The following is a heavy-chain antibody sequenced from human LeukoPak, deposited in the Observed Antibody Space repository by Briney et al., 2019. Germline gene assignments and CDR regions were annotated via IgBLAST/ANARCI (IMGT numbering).Heavy chain of an antibody. J-gene: IGHJ3*02. Sequence: PGGSLRLSCAASGFTFSRYGMNWVRQAPGKGLEWVSAISSSSSYIYYADSVKGRFTISRDNAKNSLYLQMNSLRAEDTAVYYCASIVVVPAAMNHDAFDIWGQGTMVTVSS. D-gene: IGHD2-2*01. CDR2: ISSSSSYI. CDR3: ASIVVVPAAMNHDAFDI. CDR1: GFTFSRYG. V-gene: IGHV3-21*01.